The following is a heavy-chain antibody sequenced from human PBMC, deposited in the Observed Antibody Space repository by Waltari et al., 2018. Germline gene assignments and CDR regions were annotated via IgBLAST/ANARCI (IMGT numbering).Heavy chain of an antibody. CDR3: ARGHDYYFDY. Sequence: QVHLQESGPGLVKPSQTLSLNCPVSGDSLNSANYYWSWIRQLPETCLEWIGYLSHSGTAYYNPSLKDLVTMSIDPSKNQFSLRLSSVTAADTAVYFCARGHDYYFDYWGQGILVAVSS. D-gene: IGHD4-17*01. J-gene: IGHJ4*02. V-gene: IGHV4-31*01. CDR1: GDSLNSANYY. CDR2: LSHSGTA.